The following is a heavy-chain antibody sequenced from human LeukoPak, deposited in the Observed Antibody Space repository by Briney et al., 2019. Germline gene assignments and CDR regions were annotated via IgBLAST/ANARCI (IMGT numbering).Heavy chain of an antibody. Sequence: GGSLRLSCVVSGFPFTNNPMNWVRQAPGKGLEWVSYISNDITTTYYAESVKGRFTISRDNARNSLYLQMNSLRVEDTAVYYCAREVRMYYDILTGGYWGQGTLVTVSS. J-gene: IGHJ4*02. CDR3: AREVRMYYDILTGGY. CDR2: ISNDITTT. D-gene: IGHD3-9*01. CDR1: GFPFTNNP. V-gene: IGHV3-48*01.